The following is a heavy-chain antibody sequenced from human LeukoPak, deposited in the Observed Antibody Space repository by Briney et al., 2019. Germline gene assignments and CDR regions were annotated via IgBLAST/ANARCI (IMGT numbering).Heavy chain of an antibody. CDR1: GLSFNTYA. V-gene: IGHV3-30*04. J-gene: IGHJ6*04. CDR3: ARALDV. Sequence: PGGSLRLSCVDSGLSFNTYAMHWVRQAPGKGLEWVAAISYDGSYTYYRDSVRGRFTISRDNSKNTMYLQMSSLRAEDTAMYYCARALDVWGKGTTVTVSS. CDR2: ISYDGSYT.